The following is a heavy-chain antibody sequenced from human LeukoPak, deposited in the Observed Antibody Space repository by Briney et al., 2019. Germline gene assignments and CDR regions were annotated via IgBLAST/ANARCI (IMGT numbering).Heavy chain of an antibody. V-gene: IGHV4-34*01. J-gene: IGHJ4*02. CDR2: INHSGST. CDR3: ARGRFGDIVATSPGYYFDY. Sequence: SETLSLTCAVYGGSFSGYYWSWIRQPPGKGLEWIGEINHSGSTNYNPSLKSRVTISVDTSKNQFSLKLSSVTAADTAVYYCARGRFGDIVATSPGYYFDYWGQGTLVTVSS. CDR1: GGSFSGYY. D-gene: IGHD5-12*01.